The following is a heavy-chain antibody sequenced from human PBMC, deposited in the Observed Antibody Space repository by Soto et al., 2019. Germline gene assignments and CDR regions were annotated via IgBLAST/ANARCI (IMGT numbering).Heavy chain of an antibody. D-gene: IGHD3-9*01. Sequence: GGSLRLSCAASAFTFSDYYMSWIRQAPGKGLEWVSYISSSSGYTNYADSVKGRFTISRDNAKNSLYLQMNSLRAEYTAVYYCARDADILTGSDAFDIWGQGTMVTVSS. V-gene: IGHV3-11*05. CDR2: ISSSSGYT. J-gene: IGHJ3*02. CDR3: ARDADILTGSDAFDI. CDR1: AFTFSDYY.